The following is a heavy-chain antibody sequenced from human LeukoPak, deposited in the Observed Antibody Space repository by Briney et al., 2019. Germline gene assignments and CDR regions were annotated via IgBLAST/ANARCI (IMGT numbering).Heavy chain of an antibody. CDR3: AKVPFTGYSSGWSSFDY. V-gene: IGHV3-23*01. D-gene: IGHD6-19*01. CDR1: GFTFSSYA. CDR2: LSGSGGST. Sequence: PGRSLRLFCAASGFTFSSYAMSWVRQAPGKGLEWVSALSGSGGSTYYADSVEGRFTISRDNSKNTLYLQMNSLRAEDTAVYYCAKVPFTGYSSGWSSFDYWGQGTLVTVSS. J-gene: IGHJ4*02.